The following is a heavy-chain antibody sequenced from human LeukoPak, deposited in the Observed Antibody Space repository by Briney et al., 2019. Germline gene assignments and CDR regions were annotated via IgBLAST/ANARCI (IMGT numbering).Heavy chain of an antibody. J-gene: IGHJ4*02. CDR3: AKGGSYDSSAWCLDY. CDR2: ISYDGSNK. V-gene: IGHV3-30*18. Sequence: PGRSLRLSCAASGFTFSSYGMHWVRQAPGKGLEWVAVISYDGSNKYYADSVKGRFTISRDNSKNTLYLQMNSLRADDTAVYYCAKGGSYDSSAWCLDYWGQGTLVTVSS. D-gene: IGHD3-22*01. CDR1: GFTFSSYG.